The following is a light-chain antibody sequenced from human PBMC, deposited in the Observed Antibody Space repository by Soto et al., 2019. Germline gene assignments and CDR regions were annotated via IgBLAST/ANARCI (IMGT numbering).Light chain of an antibody. CDR2: EDF. V-gene: IGLV2-14*01. J-gene: IGLJ2*01. CDR1: ISDVGGYNY. Sequence: QSALTQPASVSGSPGQSITISCTGTISDVGGYNYVSWYQHHPGKAPNLLMYEDFNRPSGVPNRFSGSRSGNTASLTISGLQPDDQADYYCTSYASTSTDVVFGGGTKLTVL. CDR3: TSYASTSTDVV.